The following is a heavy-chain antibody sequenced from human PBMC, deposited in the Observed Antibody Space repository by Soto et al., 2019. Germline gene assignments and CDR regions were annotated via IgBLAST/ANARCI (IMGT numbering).Heavy chain of an antibody. Sequence: QVQLVQSGAEVKKPGASVKVSCKASGYTFTSYGISWVRQAPGQGLEWMGWISAYNGNTNYAQKLQGRVTMTTDPATSTAYMELRGLRSDDTAVYYCARAGRYCGGDCLLHFQHWGQGTLVTVSS. CDR3: ARAGRYCGGDCLLHFQH. J-gene: IGHJ1*01. CDR2: ISAYNGNT. D-gene: IGHD2-21*02. CDR1: GYTFTSYG. V-gene: IGHV1-18*01.